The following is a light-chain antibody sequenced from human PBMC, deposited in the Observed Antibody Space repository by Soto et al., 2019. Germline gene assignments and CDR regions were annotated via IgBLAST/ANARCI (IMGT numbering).Light chain of an antibody. Sequence: QSVLTQPRSVSWSPGQSVTISCTGTSSDVGGYNYVSWYQQHPGKAPKLMIYDVSKRPSGVPDRFSGSKSGNTASLTISGLQAEDEADYYCCSYAGSIRVFGTGIKVTVL. V-gene: IGLV2-11*01. J-gene: IGLJ1*01. CDR3: CSYAGSIRV. CDR1: SSDVGGYNY. CDR2: DVS.